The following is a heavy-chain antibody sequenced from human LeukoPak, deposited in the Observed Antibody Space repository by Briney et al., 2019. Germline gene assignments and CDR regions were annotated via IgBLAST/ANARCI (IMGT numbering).Heavy chain of an antibody. D-gene: IGHD1-26*01. CDR2: INPSGGST. Sequence: ASVKVSCKASGYTFTSYYMHWVRQAPGQGLEWMGIINPSGGSTSYAQKFQGRVTKTRDTSTSTVYMELSSLRSEDTAVYYCARDESGSYYYYYGMDVWGQGTTVTVSS. CDR3: ARDESGSYYYYYGMDV. J-gene: IGHJ6*02. V-gene: IGHV1-46*01. CDR1: GYTFTSYY.